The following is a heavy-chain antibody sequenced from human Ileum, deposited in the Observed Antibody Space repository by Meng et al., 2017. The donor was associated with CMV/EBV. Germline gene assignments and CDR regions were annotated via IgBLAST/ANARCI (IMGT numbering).Heavy chain of an antibody. CDR1: GGSVSNYF. CDR3: VRSKDIVIVEAAQAVFDI. D-gene: IGHD2-15*01. J-gene: IGHJ3*02. V-gene: IGHV4-59*02. Sequence: GSLRLSCSVSGGSVSNYFWSWIRQSPGRGLEWIGYIYYIGDTTYNPSLKSRVTMSIDTSKNQFSLKLTSVTAADTAVYYCVRSKDIVIVEAAQAVFDIWGQGTMVTVSS. CDR2: IYYIGDT.